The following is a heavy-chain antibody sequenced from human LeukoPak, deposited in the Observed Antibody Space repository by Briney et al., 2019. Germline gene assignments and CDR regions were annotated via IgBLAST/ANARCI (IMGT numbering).Heavy chain of an antibody. CDR1: GFAFSVYA. Sequence: PGGSLRLSCTASGFAFSVYAMSWLRQPPGKGLEWVSTINANSGTTSYAASVRGRFTISRDNSKNTLYLQMNSLRADDTAVYYCARGRGAANDAFDIWGQGTMVTVSS. V-gene: IGHV3-23*01. CDR3: ARGRGAANDAFDI. D-gene: IGHD3-10*01. CDR2: INANSGTT. J-gene: IGHJ3*02.